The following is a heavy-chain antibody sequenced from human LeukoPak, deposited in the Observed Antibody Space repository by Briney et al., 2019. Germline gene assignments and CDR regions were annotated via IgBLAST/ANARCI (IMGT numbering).Heavy chain of an antibody. D-gene: IGHD3-9*01. CDR3: ARGETLLGYFDWLSYYYYMDV. CDR2: IKSDGSST. CDR1: GFTFSSYW. V-gene: IGHV3-74*01. J-gene: IGHJ6*03. Sequence: PGGSLRLSCAASGFTFSSYWMHWVRQAPGKGLVWVSRIKSDGSSTSYADFVKGRFTISRDNAKNSLYLQMNSLRVEDTAVYYCARGETLLGYFDWLSYYYYMDVWGKGTTVTVSS.